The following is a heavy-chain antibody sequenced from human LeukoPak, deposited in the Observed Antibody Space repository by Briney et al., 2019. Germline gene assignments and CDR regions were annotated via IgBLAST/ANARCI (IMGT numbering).Heavy chain of an antibody. D-gene: IGHD6-6*01. CDR2: ISSSSSYI. V-gene: IGHV3-21*01. CDR3: AREGIAARRTDY. CDR1: GFTFSSYS. Sequence: PGGSLRLSCAASGFTFSSYSMNWVRQAPGKGLEWVSSISSSSSYIYYADSVKGRFTISIDNAKNSLYLQMNSLRAEDTAVYYCAREGIAARRTDYWGQGTLVTVSS. J-gene: IGHJ4*02.